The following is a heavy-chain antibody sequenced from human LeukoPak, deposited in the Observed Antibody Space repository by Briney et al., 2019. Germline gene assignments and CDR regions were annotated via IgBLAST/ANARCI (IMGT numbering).Heavy chain of an antibody. J-gene: IGHJ6*04. Sequence: GGSLRLSCAASGFTFSSYSMDWVRQAPGKGPEWVSSISSSSYIYYADSVKGRFTISRDNAKNSLYLQMNSLRAEDTAVYYCARDQTTMVRGVITMYYYYGMDVWGKGTTVTVSS. D-gene: IGHD3-10*01. CDR2: ISSSSYI. V-gene: IGHV3-21*01. CDR3: ARDQTTMVRGVITMYYYYGMDV. CDR1: GFTFSSYS.